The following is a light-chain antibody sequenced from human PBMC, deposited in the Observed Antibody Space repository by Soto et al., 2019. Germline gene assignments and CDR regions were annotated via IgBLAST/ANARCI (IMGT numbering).Light chain of an antibody. Sequence: QSALTQPASVSGSPGQSITISCTVTSSDVGGYNYVSWYQQHPGKAPKLMIYDVRNRPSGVSNRFSGSKSGSTASLTISGLQAEDEADYYCGSYTGTGTLLFGGGTKVTVL. CDR1: SSDVGGYNY. CDR3: GSYTGTGTLL. CDR2: DVR. J-gene: IGLJ2*01. V-gene: IGLV2-14*01.